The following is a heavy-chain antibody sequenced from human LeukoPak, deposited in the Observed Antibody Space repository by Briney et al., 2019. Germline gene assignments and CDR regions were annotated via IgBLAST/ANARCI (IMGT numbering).Heavy chain of an antibody. CDR1: GGSFSGYY. CDR2: INHSGST. CDR3: ARTYCGGDCYRGRSEYFQH. Sequence: SETLSLTCAVYGGSFSGYYWSWIRQPPGKGLEWIGEINHSGSTNYNPSLKSRVTISVDTSKNQFSLKLSSVTAADTAVYYCARTYCGGDCYRGRSEYFQHWGQGTLVTVSS. D-gene: IGHD2-21*02. J-gene: IGHJ1*01. V-gene: IGHV4-34*01.